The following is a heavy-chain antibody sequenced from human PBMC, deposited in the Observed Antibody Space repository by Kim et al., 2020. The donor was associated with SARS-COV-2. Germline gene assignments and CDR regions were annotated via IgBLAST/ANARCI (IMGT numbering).Heavy chain of an antibody. V-gene: IGHV4-34*01. CDR3: AKAAYGSGKNGMDV. CDR1: GGSFSGYD. CDR2: INDSGST. D-gene: IGHD3-10*01. J-gene: IGHJ6*02. Sequence: SETLSLTCAVYGGSFSGYDWSWIRQPPGKGLEWIGEINDSGSTNYNPSLKSRVTISVDPYKNQFSLKLSSVTAADTAVYYCAKAAYGSGKNGMDVGVQGTTVTVSS.